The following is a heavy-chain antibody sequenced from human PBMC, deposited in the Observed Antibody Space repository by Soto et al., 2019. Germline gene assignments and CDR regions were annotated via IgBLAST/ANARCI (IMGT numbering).Heavy chain of an antibody. V-gene: IGHV4-34*01. J-gene: IGHJ5*02. CDR1: GGSFSGYY. D-gene: IGHD4-17*01. CDR2: INHSGST. CDR3: ARESQNGDYGYWFDP. Sequence: QVQLQQWGAGLLKPSETLSLTCAVYGGSFSGYYWSWIRQPPGKGLEWIGEINHSGSTNYNPSLKSRVTISVATSKNQFSLKLSSVTAADTAVYYCARESQNGDYGYWFDPWGQGTLVTVSS.